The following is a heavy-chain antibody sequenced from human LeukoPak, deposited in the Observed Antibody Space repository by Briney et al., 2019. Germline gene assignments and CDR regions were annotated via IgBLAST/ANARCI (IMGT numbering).Heavy chain of an antibody. V-gene: IGHV3-30*18. CDR2: ISYDGSNK. CDR1: GFTFSSYG. J-gene: IGHJ6*02. D-gene: IGHD5-12*01. CDR3: AKAGYEAYYYGMDV. Sequence: PGRSLRLSCAASGFTFSSYGMHWVRQAPGKGLEWVAVISYDGSNKYYADSVKGRFTISRDNSKNTLYLQMNSLRAEDTAVYCCAKAGYEAYYYGMDVWGQGTTVTVSS.